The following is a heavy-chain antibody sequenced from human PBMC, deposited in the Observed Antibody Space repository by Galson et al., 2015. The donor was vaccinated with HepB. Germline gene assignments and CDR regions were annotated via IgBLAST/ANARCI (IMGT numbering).Heavy chain of an antibody. J-gene: IGHJ4*02. CDR1: GFSLTTRGMA. CDR3: ARSSGGYSTSGFGWGFDF. CDR2: IYWDDDR. Sequence: PALVKPTQTLTLTCTFSGFSLTTRGMAVAWIRQPPGKALEWLALIYWDDDRRYSPSLKSRLTITKDTSKNQVVLTMTNMDPVDTATYFCARSSGGYSTSGFGWGFDFWGQGTLVTVSS. D-gene: IGHD2-8*01. V-gene: IGHV2-5*02.